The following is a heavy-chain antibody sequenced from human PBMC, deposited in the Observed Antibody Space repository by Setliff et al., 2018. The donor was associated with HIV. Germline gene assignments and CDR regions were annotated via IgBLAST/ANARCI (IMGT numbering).Heavy chain of an antibody. CDR1: GGSISGYY. Sequence: SETLSLTCTVSGGSISGYYWSWIRQPPGKGLEWIGYIYYIGNTNYNPSLKGRVTISVDTSRSQFSLKLSSVTAADTAVYYCARQFRYPGIAVAGIDYWGQGTLVTVSS. J-gene: IGHJ4*02. V-gene: IGHV4-59*01. CDR2: IYYIGNT. D-gene: IGHD6-19*01. CDR3: ARQFRYPGIAVAGIDY.